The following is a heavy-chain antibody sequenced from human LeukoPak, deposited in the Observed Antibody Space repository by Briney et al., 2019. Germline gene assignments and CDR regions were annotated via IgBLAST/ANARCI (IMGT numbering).Heavy chain of an antibody. J-gene: IGHJ4*02. CDR1: GYTFTNYD. CDR3: ARDRGDYYGSGTPPDY. CDR2: MNPKSGNT. Sequence: ASVKVSCKASGYTFTNYDINWVRQATGQGPEWMGWMNPKSGNTGYAQKFQGRVTMTRNTSISTAYMELSSLRSDDTAVYYCARDRGDYYGSGTPPDYWGQGTLVTVSS. D-gene: IGHD3-10*01. V-gene: IGHV1-8*01.